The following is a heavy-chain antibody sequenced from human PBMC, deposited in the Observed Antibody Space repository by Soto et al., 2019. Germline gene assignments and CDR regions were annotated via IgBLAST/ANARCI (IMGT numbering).Heavy chain of an antibody. CDR3: ARDYRIDGPKTRNPFASIPPRLDLFDS. CDR1: GGSISSYY. V-gene: IGHV4-59*01. J-gene: IGHJ5*01. D-gene: IGHD6-6*01. CDR2: IYYSGIT. Sequence: QVQLQESGPGLVKPSETLSLTCTVSGGSISSYYWSWIRQPPGKGLEWIGYIYYSGITNYNPSLKGRVTISVDTSKNRSCLKLSSVTAAETAMYYYARDYRIDGPKTRNPFASIPPRLDLFDSWGQGTLVTVSS.